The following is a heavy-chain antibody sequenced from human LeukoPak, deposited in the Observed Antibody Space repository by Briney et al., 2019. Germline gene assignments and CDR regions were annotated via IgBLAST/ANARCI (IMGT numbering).Heavy chain of an antibody. CDR3: ARDGLHLGELSLRF. CDR2: ISSDGTIT. V-gene: IGHV3-74*01. CDR1: GFTFSSYW. Sequence: GGSLRLSCAASGFTFSSYWMHWVRQAPGKGLVWASRISSDGTITNHAGAVEGRFTISRDNAKNSLYLQMNSLRDEDTAVYYCARDGLHLGELSLRFWGQGTLVTVSS. J-gene: IGHJ4*02. D-gene: IGHD3-16*02.